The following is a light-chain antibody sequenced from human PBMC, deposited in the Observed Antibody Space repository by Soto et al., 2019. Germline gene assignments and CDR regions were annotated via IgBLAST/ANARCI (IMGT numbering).Light chain of an antibody. V-gene: IGKV1-5*03. CDR1: QNITTW. CDR3: QRYSDYQYI. CDR2: KAT. J-gene: IGKJ2*01. Sequence: DIQMTQSPSTLSASVGDRVTITCRASQNITTWLAWYQQKPGKAPKLLIYKATNLQSGVPSRFSGSGSGTELSLTISSLQPDDFATYYCQRYSDYQYIFGQGTKLEIK.